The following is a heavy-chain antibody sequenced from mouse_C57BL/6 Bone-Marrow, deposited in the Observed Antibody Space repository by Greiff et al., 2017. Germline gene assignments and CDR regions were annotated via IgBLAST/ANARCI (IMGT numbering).Heavy chain of an antibody. J-gene: IGHJ3*01. CDR2: INPNNGGT. Sequence: VQLQQSGPELVKPGASVKMSCKASGYTFTDYNMHWVKQSHGKSLEWIGYINPNNGGTSYNQKFKGKATLTVNKSSSTAYMELRSLTSEDSAVYYGATNRRDYYDSRAWFAYWGQGTLVTVSA. D-gene: IGHD1-1*01. CDR1: GYTFTDYN. CDR3: ATNRRDYYDSRAWFAY. V-gene: IGHV1-22*01.